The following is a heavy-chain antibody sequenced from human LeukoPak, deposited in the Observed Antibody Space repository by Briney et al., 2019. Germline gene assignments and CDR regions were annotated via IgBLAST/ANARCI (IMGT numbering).Heavy chain of an antibody. CDR2: IYYSGSI. J-gene: IGHJ5*02. D-gene: IGHD6-13*01. V-gene: IGHV4-61*01. Sequence: PSETLSLTCTVSGYSISSGYYRGWVRQPPGKGLEWIGYIYYSGSINYNPSLKSRVTISVDTSKNQFSLKLSSVAAADTAVYYCARDWPGPKRTIAAAGRGFDPWGQGTLVTVSS. CDR1: GYSISSGYY. CDR3: ARDWPGPKRTIAAAGRGFDP.